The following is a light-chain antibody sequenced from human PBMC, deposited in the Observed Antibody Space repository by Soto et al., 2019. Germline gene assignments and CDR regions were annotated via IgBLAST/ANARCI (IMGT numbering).Light chain of an antibody. J-gene: IGKJ4*01. CDR1: QDISNY. Sequence: DLQMTQSPSSLSASVGDRVTITCQASQDISNYLNWYQQKPGKAPKLLIYDASNLETGVPSRFNGSGSGTDFTFTISSLQPEDISTYYCHQYDNLPPLSFGGGTKVDIK. CDR3: HQYDNLPPLS. V-gene: IGKV1-33*01. CDR2: DAS.